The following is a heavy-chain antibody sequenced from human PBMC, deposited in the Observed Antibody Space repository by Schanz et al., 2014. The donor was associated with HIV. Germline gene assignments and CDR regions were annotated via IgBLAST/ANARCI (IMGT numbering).Heavy chain of an antibody. V-gene: IGHV1-18*01. CDR1: GYTFSRSA. CDR3: ARDLNRWRDGSEKWFDT. D-gene: IGHD3-10*01. Sequence: QVQLVQSGPEVAQPGASVKVSCKASGYTFSRSAISWVRQAPGQGLEWMGWISGKNGETNYAQNFQGRVTMTTDTSASTTYMELTSLRSDDTAMYYCARDLNRWRDGSEKWFDTWGRGPLVAVSS. CDR2: ISGKNGET. J-gene: IGHJ2*01.